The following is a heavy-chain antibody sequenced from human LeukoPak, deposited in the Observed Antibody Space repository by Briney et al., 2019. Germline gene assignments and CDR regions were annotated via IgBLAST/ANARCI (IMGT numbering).Heavy chain of an antibody. CDR3: ARDRRITIFGVVTPKKYNWFDP. CDR2: MNPNSGNT. J-gene: IGHJ5*02. CDR1: GYTFTSYD. Sequence: GASVKVSCKASGYTFTSYDINWVRQATGQGLEWMGWMNPNSGNTGYAQKFQGRVTMTRNTSISTAYMELSSLRSEATAVYYCARDRRITIFGVVTPKKYNWFDPWGQGTLVTVSS. D-gene: IGHD3-3*01. V-gene: IGHV1-8*01.